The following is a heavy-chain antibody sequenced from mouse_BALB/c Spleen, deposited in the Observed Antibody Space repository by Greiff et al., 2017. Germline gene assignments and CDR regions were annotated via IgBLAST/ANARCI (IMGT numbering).Heavy chain of an antibody. CDR3: AKRDWDGAWFAY. D-gene: IGHD4-1*01. J-gene: IGHJ3*01. Sequence: DVMLVASGGGLVKLGGSLKLSCAASGFTFSSYYMSWVRQTPEKRLELVAAINSNGGSTYYPDTVKGRFTISRDTAKNTLYLQMSSLKSEDTALYYGAKRDWDGAWFAYWGQGTLVTVSA. CDR1: GFTFSSYY. V-gene: IGHV5-6-2*01. CDR2: INSNGGST.